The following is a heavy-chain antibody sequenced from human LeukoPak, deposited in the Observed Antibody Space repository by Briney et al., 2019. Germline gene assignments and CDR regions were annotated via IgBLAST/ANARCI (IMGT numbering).Heavy chain of an antibody. CDR2: IRYDETNK. V-gene: IGHV3-30*02. Sequence: GGSLRLSCAASGFTFSNFAMHWVRQAPGKGLEWVAFIRYDETNKYYADSVKGRFTISRDNSKSTLYLQMNSLRAEDTAVYYCAKDRHAPGRYCSSTTCFPFDSWGQGTLVTVSS. J-gene: IGHJ5*01. D-gene: IGHD2-2*01. CDR3: AKDRHAPGRYCSSTTCFPFDS. CDR1: GFTFSNFA.